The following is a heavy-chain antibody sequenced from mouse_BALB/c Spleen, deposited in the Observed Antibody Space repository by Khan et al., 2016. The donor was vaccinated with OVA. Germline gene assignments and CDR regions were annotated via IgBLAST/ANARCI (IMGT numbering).Heavy chain of an antibody. CDR1: GYSITSDYA. D-gene: IGHD2-10*02. Sequence: EAKLLESGPGLVHPSQSLSLICTVTGYSITSDYAWNWIRQFPGNKLEWMGFISYSGNTKYNPSLKSRISITRDTSKNQFFLQLNSVTTEDTATYYWARVYGGDFDYWGQGTTLTVSS. J-gene: IGHJ2*01. CDR3: ARVYGGDFDY. CDR2: ISYSGNT. V-gene: IGHV3-2*02.